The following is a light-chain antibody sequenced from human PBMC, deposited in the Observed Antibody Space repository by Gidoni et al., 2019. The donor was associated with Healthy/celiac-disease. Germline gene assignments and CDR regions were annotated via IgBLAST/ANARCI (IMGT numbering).Light chain of an antibody. CDR3: QQSYSTPRT. J-gene: IGKJ4*01. CDR1: QSISSY. Sequence: DIQMTQSPSSLSASVGDRVTITCRASQSISSYLNWYQQKPGKAPKLLIYAASSLQSGVPSRFSGSPSGTDFTLTISSLQPEDFATYYCQQSYSTPRTFGGGTKVEIK. CDR2: AAS. V-gene: IGKV1-39*01.